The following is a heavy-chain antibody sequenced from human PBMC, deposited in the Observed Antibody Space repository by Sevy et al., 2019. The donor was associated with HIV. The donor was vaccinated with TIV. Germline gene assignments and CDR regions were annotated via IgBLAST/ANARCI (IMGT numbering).Heavy chain of an antibody. CDR1: GYTFTNYD. CDR2: ISTYNGNT. V-gene: IGHV1-18*01. CDR3: ARGWELDY. Sequence: ASVKVSCKASGYTFTNYDITWVRQAPGQGLEWMGSISTYNGNTNYARKFQGGITMTTDTSTSTAYMELRSLKSDDSALYYCARGWELDYWGQGTLVTVSS. D-gene: IGHD1-26*01. J-gene: IGHJ4*02.